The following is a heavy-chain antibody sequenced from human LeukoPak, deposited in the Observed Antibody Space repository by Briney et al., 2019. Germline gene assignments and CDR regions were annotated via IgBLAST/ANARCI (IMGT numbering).Heavy chain of an antibody. CDR2: ISSGSGTK. V-gene: IGHV3-48*01. D-gene: IGHD3-3*01. CDR1: GFTFSNYN. J-gene: IGHJ3*02. Sequence: GGSLRLSCAASGFTFSNYNMNWVRQAPGKGLEWVAYISSGSGTKYYSDSVKGRFTISTDNANNSLYLQMNSLRAEDTAVYYCARSLRNAFDIWGQGTMVTVSS. CDR3: ARSLRNAFDI.